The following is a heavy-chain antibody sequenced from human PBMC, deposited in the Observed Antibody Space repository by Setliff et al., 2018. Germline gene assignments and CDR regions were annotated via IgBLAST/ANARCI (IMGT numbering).Heavy chain of an antibody. D-gene: IGHD2-2*01. V-gene: IGHV1-18*01. CDR1: GYTFTNYG. Sequence: ASVKVSCKASGYTFTNYGINWVRQAPGQGLEWMGWNSAYAQKFQGRVTMTTDTPTSTAYMELRSLRTGDTAVYYCARGPPDFVVVPAAAKFDYWGQGTLVTVSS. CDR2: NSA. J-gene: IGHJ4*02. CDR3: ARGPPDFVVVPAAAKFDY.